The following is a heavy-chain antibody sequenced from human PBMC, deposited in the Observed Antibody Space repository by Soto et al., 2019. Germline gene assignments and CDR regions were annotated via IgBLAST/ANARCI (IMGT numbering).Heavy chain of an antibody. Sequence: EVQLLESGGGLVQPGESLRLSCAASGFTFSSSAMTWVRQAPGKGLEWVATISASGSSPYYTDSVEGPFTISRDNSKNTLAQQMNSQRVKHTAVYYCAKFIRGDGWQTCDLGGRGTLVTVSP. J-gene: IGHJ2*01. D-gene: IGHD2-21*01. CDR3: AKFIRGDGWQTCDL. CDR1: GFTFSSSA. V-gene: IGHV3-23*01. CDR2: ISASGSSP.